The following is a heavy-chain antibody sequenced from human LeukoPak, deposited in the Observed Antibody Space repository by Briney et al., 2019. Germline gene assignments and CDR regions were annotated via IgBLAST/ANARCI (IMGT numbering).Heavy chain of an antibody. Sequence: GGSLRLSCAASGFTFSSYSMNWVRQAPGKGLEWVSSISSSSSYIYYADSVKGRFTISRDNAKNSLYLQMNSLRAEDTAVYYCARSGYSSGPADYWGQGTLVTVSS. J-gene: IGHJ4*02. D-gene: IGHD5-18*01. CDR2: ISSSSSYI. V-gene: IGHV3-21*01. CDR3: ARSGYSSGPADY. CDR1: GFTFSSYS.